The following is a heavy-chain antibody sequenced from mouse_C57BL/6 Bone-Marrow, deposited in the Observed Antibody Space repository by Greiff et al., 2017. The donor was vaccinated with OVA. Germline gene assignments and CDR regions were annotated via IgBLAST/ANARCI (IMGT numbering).Heavy chain of an antibody. J-gene: IGHJ4*01. CDR3: ARHHYAMDY. V-gene: IGHV5-6*01. Sequence: EVKLMESGGDLVKPGGSLKLSCAASGFTFSSYGMSWVRQTPDKRLEWVATISSGGSYTYYPDSVKGRFTISRDNAKNTLYLQMSSLKSEDTAMYYCARHHYAMDYWGQGTSVTVSS. CDR1: GFTFSSYG. CDR2: ISSGGSYT.